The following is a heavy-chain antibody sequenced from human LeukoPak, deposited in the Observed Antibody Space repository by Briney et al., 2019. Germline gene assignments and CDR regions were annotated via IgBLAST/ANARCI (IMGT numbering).Heavy chain of an antibody. D-gene: IGHD5-24*01. V-gene: IGHV4-59*01. CDR1: GPSIGSSY. Sequence: PSETLSLTCSVSGPSIGSSYWSWIRQPPGRGLEWVGSINYSGTTNYNPSLKSRVTMSIDTSKNQVSLKLNSVTAADTAVYYCARDPIHRDDYNAEWGQGVLVSVSS. CDR3: ARDPIHRDDYNAE. CDR2: INYSGTT. J-gene: IGHJ4*02.